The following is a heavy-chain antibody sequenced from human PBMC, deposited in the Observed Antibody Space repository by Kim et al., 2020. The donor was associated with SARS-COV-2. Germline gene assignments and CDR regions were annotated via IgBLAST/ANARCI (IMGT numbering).Heavy chain of an antibody. CDR3: ARVGAGTRDPYYFDY. Sequence: SETLSLTCTVSGGSISSGDYYWSWIRQPPGKGLEWIGYICYSGSTYYNPSLKSRVTISVDTSKNQFSLKLSSVTAADTAVYYCARVGAGTRDPYYFDYWGQGTLVTVSS. J-gene: IGHJ4*02. V-gene: IGHV4-30-4*01. CDR2: ICYSGST. CDR1: GGSISSGDYY.